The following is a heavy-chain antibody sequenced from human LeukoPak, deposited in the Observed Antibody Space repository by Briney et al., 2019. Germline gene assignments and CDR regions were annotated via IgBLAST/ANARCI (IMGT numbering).Heavy chain of an antibody. V-gene: IGHV1-18*01. CDR1: GYIFSSHG. J-gene: IGHJ5*02. CDR2: ISASSGDT. CDR3: ASTSATTVTIIPYNWFDP. D-gene: IGHD4-17*01. Sequence: ASVKVSCKAVGYIFSSHGMSWVRQAPGQGLEWMGWISASSGDTKFAQKFQGRVTITADKSTSTAYMELSSLRSEDTAVYYCASTSATTVTIIPYNWFDPWGQGTLVTVSS.